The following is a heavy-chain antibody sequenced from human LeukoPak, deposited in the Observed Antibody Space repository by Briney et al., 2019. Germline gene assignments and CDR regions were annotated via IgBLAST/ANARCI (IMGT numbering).Heavy chain of an antibody. CDR3: ARDIFYGDYYFDY. D-gene: IGHD4-17*01. J-gene: IGHJ4*02. V-gene: IGHV1-69*05. CDR1: GGTFSSYA. CDR2: IIPIFGTA. Sequence: ASVKVSCKASGGTFSSYAISWVRQAPGQGLEWMGRIIPIFGTANYAQKFQGRVTITTDESTSTAYMELSSLRYEDTAVYYCARDIFYGDYYFDYWGQGTLVTVSS.